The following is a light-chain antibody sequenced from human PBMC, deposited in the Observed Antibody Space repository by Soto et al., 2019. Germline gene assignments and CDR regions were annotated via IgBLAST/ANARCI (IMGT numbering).Light chain of an antibody. CDR3: AACEDSLSGRGV. CDR1: SSNIGNNY. CDR2: RNN. J-gene: IGLJ2*01. Sequence: QSVLTQPPSASGAPGQRVTISCSGSSSNIGNNYVYWYQMVPGTAPKLLIYRNNQRPSGVADRFSGSRSGTSASLAISGLRSEDEADYYCAACEDSLSGRGVFGGGTKLTVL. V-gene: IGLV1-47*01.